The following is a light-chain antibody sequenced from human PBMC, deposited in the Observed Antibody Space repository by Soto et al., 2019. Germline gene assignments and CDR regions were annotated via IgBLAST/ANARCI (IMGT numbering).Light chain of an antibody. V-gene: IGKV1-39*01. Sequence: IQMPQSPSSLSACVGDGLIISCRASQSINRDLHWYQHRPGEAPNLLISRASSLQSGVPSRFSGSGLGTDFTLTISSLQREDFATYYCQQRHITQYSFGQGTKVDIK. CDR3: QQRHITQYS. J-gene: IGKJ2*03. CDR1: QSINRD. CDR2: RAS.